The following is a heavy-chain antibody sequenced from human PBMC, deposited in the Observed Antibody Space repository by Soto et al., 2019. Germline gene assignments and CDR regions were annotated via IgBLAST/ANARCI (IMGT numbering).Heavy chain of an antibody. V-gene: IGHV1-69*12. CDR3: ARGGYSYGSLVSYYYYGMDV. D-gene: IGHD5-18*01. CDR2: IIPIFDTA. J-gene: IGHJ6*02. CDR1: GGTFSSYA. Sequence: QVQLVQSGAEVKKPGSSVKVSCKASGGTFSSYAISWVRQAAGQGLEWMGGIIPIFDTANYAQKFQGRVMITADQSTSTAYMELSSLRSEDTAVYYCARGGYSYGSLVSYYYYGMDVLGQGTTVTVSS.